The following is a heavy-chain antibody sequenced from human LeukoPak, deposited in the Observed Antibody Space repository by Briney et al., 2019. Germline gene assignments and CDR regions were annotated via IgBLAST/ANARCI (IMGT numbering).Heavy chain of an antibody. V-gene: IGHV3-74*01. CDR2: INLDGSSP. D-gene: IGHD5-12*01. J-gene: IGHJ4*02. CDR3: ARSGGYGWDY. Sequence: GSLRLSCAVSGFALSDYWMHWVRQAPGKGPEWVSRINLDGSSPAYADSVKGRFTISRDSAKNTLYLQMNTLRAEDTAVYYCARSGGYGWDYWGQGTLVTVSS. CDR1: GFALSDYW.